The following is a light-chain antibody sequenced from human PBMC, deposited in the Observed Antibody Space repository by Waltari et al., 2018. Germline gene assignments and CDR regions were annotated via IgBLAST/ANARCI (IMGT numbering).Light chain of an antibody. Sequence: DIQMTQSPSSLSASVGDRVTITCRASQSISSYLNWYQQKPGKAPKLLIYAESSLQSGVPSRFSGSGSGTAFTLTISSLQPEDFATYYCQQSYSTPPFTFGPGTKVDIK. CDR2: AES. CDR1: QSISSY. CDR3: QQSYSTPPFT. J-gene: IGKJ3*01. V-gene: IGKV1-39*01.